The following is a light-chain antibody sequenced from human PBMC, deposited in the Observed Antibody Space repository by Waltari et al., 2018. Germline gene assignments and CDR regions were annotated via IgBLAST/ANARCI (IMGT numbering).Light chain of an antibody. V-gene: IGKV1-5*03. J-gene: IGKJ1*01. CDR2: KAS. Sequence: DIQMTQSPSTLSASVGDRVTITCRASQSISSWLAWYQQKPGQAPKLLIYKASYLESGVPSRFSGSGSGTEFTLPITSLQPDDFATYFCQQYDTFSATFGPGTTVEI. CDR1: QSISSW. CDR3: QQYDTFSAT.